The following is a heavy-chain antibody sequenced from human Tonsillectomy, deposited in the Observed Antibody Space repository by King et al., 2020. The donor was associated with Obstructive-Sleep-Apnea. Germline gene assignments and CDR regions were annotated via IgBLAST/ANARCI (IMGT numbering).Heavy chain of an antibody. V-gene: IGHV3-30-3*01. D-gene: IGHD3-10*01. CDR2: ISSDGNNK. CDR3: SGPTLLWFGESYYGMDV. CDR1: GFTFSNYA. J-gene: IGHJ6*02. Sequence: VQLVESGGGVVQPGRSLRLSCAASGFTFSNYAMHWVRQAPGKGLEWVAFISSDGNNKYFADSVKGRFTISRDNSKNTLYMQLNSLRAEDTAVYYCSGPTLLWFGESYYGMDVWGQGTTVTVSS.